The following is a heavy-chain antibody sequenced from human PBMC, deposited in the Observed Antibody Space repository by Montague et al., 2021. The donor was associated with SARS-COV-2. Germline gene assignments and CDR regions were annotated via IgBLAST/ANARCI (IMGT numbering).Heavy chain of an antibody. V-gene: IGHV4-39*01. Sequence: SETLSLTCTVSAGSISSSNYYLGWIRQPPGKGLEWIGSIYYSWITYYTPSLKSPVTISVDTSKNQFSLRLSSVTAADTAVYYCARHSGRDTIFGVVIIFDAFDIWGQGTMVTVSS. J-gene: IGHJ3*02. CDR3: ARHSGRDTIFGVVIIFDAFDI. CDR1: AGSISSSNYY. CDR2: IYYSWIT. D-gene: IGHD3-3*01.